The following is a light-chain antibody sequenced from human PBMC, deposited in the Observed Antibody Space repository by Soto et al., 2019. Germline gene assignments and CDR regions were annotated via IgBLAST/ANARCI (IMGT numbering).Light chain of an antibody. Sequence: QSVLTQPASASWTAGQRVTISCSGSSSNIGSKTINWYQQLPGTAPKLLIYSNNQRSSGVPDRFSGSKSGTSASLAISGLQSEDEADYYCAAWDDSLNGPVFGGGTKLTV. CDR2: SNN. J-gene: IGLJ2*01. CDR1: SSNIGSKT. CDR3: AAWDDSLNGPV. V-gene: IGLV1-44*01.